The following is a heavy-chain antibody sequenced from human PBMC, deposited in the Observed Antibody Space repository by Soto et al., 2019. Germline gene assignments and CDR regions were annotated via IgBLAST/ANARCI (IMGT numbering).Heavy chain of an antibody. D-gene: IGHD3-9*01. CDR1: GFTFSSYG. CDR2: ISYDGSNK. Sequence: PGGSLRLSCAASGFTFSSYGIHWVRQAPGKGLEWVAVISYDGSNKYYADSVKGRFTISRDNSKNTLYLQMNSLRAEDTAVYYCAKDHYDTLTGYYGPDYWGQGTLVTVS. V-gene: IGHV3-30*18. J-gene: IGHJ4*02. CDR3: AKDHYDTLTGYYGPDY.